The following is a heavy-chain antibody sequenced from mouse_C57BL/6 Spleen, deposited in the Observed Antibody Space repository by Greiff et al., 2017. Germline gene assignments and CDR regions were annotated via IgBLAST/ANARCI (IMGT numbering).Heavy chain of an antibody. CDR3: ARDYYGSSYFDY. CDR2: IDPSDSYT. CDR1: GYTFTSYW. D-gene: IGHD1-1*01. V-gene: IGHV1-50*01. Sequence: QVQLQPGAELVKPGASVKLSCKASGYTFTSYWMQWVKQRPGQGLEWIGEIDPSDSYTNYNQKFKGKATLTVDTSSSTAYMQLSSLTSEDSAVYYCARDYYGSSYFDYWGQGTTLTVSS. J-gene: IGHJ2*01.